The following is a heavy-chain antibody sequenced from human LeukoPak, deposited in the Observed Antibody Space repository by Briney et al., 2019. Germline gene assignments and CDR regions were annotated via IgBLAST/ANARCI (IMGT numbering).Heavy chain of an antibody. Sequence: SETLSLTCTVSGGSISSYYWSWIRQPPGKGLEWIGYIYYSGSTNYNPSLESRVTISVDTSKNQFSLKLSSVTAADTAVYYCASDMSRYYDILTGYKGAFDIWGQGTMVTVSS. CDR1: GGSISSYY. J-gene: IGHJ3*02. V-gene: IGHV4-59*01. CDR3: ASDMSRYYDILTGYKGAFDI. CDR2: IYYSGST. D-gene: IGHD3-9*01.